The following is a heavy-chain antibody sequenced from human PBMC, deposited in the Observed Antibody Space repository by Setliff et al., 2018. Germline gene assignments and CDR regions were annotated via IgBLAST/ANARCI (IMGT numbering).Heavy chain of an antibody. Sequence: SETLSLTCSVSGASISSGSNYWSWIRQPAGKGVEWIGHILSSGGTNYNPSLKNRVSISLDTSENQFSLNLNSVTAADTAVYFCARDTPHDPVSSNWYRNWFDPWGQGILVTVSS. J-gene: IGHJ5*02. D-gene: IGHD6-13*01. CDR1: GASISSGSNY. CDR3: ARDTPHDPVSSNWYRNWFDP. V-gene: IGHV4-61*09. CDR2: ILSSGGT.